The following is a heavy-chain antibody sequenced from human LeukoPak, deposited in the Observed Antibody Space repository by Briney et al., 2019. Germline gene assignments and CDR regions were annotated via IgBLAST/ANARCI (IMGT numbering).Heavy chain of an antibody. D-gene: IGHD6-19*01. CDR2: IYYSGST. J-gene: IGHJ4*01. V-gene: IGHV4-39*01. CDR1: GGSISSSSYY. CDR3: ARGINGAKWLVPYYFDY. Sequence: SETLSLTCTVSGGSISSSSYYWGWIRQPPGKGLEWIGSIYYSGSTYYNPSLKSRVTISVDTSKNQFSLKLSSVTAADTAVYYCARGINGAKWLVPYYFDYWGHGTLVTVSS.